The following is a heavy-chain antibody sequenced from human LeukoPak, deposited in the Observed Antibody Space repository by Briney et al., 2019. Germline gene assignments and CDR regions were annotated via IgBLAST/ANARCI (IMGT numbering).Heavy chain of an antibody. CDR3: AGDRSWEDYYDSSGPPVDY. CDR2: ISSSASTI. J-gene: IGHJ4*02. CDR1: GFTFSDYY. D-gene: IGHD3-22*01. V-gene: IGHV3-11*01. Sequence: PGGSLRLSCAASGFTFSDYYMSWIRQAPGKGLEWVSYISSSASTIYYADSVKGRFTISRDNAKNSLYLQMNSLRAEDTAVYYCAGDRSWEDYYDSSGPPVDYWGQGTLVTVSS.